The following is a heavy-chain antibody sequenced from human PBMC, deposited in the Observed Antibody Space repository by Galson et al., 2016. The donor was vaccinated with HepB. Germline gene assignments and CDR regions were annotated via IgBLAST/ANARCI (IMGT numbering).Heavy chain of an antibody. D-gene: IGHD3-22*01. V-gene: IGHV4-39*02. Sequence: ETLSLTCTVSGDSISSRRYFWGWIRQPPGKGLEWIGSIYYGGTTYYNPSLKSRVTVSVDTSPNHFSLKLSAVIVADTAVYYCARSGTGPNKYYSDRSGYVRQLIYLPDYWGQGTLVTVSS. CDR1: GDSISSRRYF. CDR2: IYYGGTT. CDR3: ARSGTGPNKYYSDRSGYVRQLIYLPDY. J-gene: IGHJ4*02.